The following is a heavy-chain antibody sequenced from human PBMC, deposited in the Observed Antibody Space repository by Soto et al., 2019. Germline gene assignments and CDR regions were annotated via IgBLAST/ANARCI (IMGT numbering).Heavy chain of an antibody. CDR2: ISAYNGNT. J-gene: IGHJ6*02. V-gene: IGHV1-18*01. D-gene: IGHD6-19*01. CDR3: AGQQWLYYSYGMDF. Sequence: QVQLVQSGAEVKKPGASVKVSCKASGYTFTTYGISWVRQAPGQGLEWMGWISAYNGNTNYAQKIQGRVTMTTDTSTSTANMELRSPRSDDTAVYYCAGQQWLYYSYGMDFWGQGTTVTVSS. CDR1: GYTFTTYG.